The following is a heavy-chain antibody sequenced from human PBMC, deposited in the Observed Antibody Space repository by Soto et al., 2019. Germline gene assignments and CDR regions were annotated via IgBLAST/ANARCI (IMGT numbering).Heavy chain of an antibody. V-gene: IGHV3-23*01. CDR3: ARKILGSTTRPDYWYFDI. CDR1: GFTFINYA. Sequence: EVQLLESGGGLVQPGGSLRLSGAGSGFTFINYAMNWVRQAPGKGLEWVSSISGGGDAAFFGDSVRGRFTISRDNSKNTVTLQMNSLGVGDTAVYYCARKILGSTTRPDYWYFDIWGRGPLVTVSS. J-gene: IGHJ2*01. CDR2: ISGGGDAA. D-gene: IGHD7-27*01.